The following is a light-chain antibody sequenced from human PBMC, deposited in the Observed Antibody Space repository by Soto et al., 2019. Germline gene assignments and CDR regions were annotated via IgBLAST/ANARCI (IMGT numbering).Light chain of an antibody. J-gene: IGKJ2*01. CDR1: QSVRSSY. CDR3: QQYGSSPT. Sequence: EIVLTQSPGTLSLSPGERATLSCRASQSVRSSYLAWYHQKPGQAPRLLIYGASSRATGIPDRFSGSGSGTDFTLTISRLEPEDVAVYYCQQYGSSPTFGQGTKLEIK. V-gene: IGKV3-20*01. CDR2: GAS.